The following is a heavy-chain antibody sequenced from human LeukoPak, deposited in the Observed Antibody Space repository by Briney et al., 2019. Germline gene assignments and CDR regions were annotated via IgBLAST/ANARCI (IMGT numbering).Heavy chain of an antibody. CDR2: TSSSGSTI. D-gene: IGHD4-17*01. CDR3: GSYGDYDFGNWFDP. J-gene: IGHJ5*02. CDR1: GFTFSSYE. Sequence: GGSLRLSCAASGFTFSSYEMNWVRQAPGKGLEWVSYTSSSGSTIYYADSVKGRFTISRDNAKNSLYLQMNSLRAEDTAVYYCGSYGDYDFGNWFDPWGQGTLVTVSS. V-gene: IGHV3-48*03.